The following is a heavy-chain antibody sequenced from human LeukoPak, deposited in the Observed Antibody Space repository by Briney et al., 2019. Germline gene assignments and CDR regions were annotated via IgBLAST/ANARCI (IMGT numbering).Heavy chain of an antibody. CDR2: INPNSGGT. CDR1: GYTFTGYY. J-gene: IGHJ4*02. D-gene: IGHD3-10*01. V-gene: IGHV1-2*02. CDR3: ASLGSGSYQAQFDY. Sequence: ASVKVSCKASGYTFTGYYMHWARQAPGQGLEWMGWINPNSGGTNYAQKFQGRVTMTRDTSISTAYMELSRLRSDDTAVYYCASLGSGSYQAQFDYWGQGTLVTVSS.